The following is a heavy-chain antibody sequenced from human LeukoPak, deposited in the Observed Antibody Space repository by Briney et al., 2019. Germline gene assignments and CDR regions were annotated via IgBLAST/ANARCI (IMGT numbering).Heavy chain of an antibody. CDR2: ISGSGTST. D-gene: IGHD3-10*01. V-gene: IGHV3-23*01. J-gene: IGHJ3*02. Sequence: GGSLRLSCAASGFPFSSYAMSWVRQAPGTGLGWVSGISGSGTSTYYADSVKGRFTISRDNSKNTLYLQMNSLRAEDTAVYYCARYRLYASGSRVAFGIWGQGTMVAVSS. CDR1: GFPFSSYA. CDR3: ARYRLYASGSRVAFGI.